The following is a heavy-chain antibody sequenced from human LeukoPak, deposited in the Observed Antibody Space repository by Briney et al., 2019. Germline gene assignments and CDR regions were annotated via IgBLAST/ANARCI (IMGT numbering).Heavy chain of an antibody. V-gene: IGHV3-21*01. CDR1: GFTFSSYS. CDR3: ARGSPLPWFGELLWRFPTLRVDY. CDR2: ISSSSSYI. D-gene: IGHD3-10*01. Sequence: KPGGSLRLSCAASGFTFSSYSMNWVRQAPGKGLEWVSSISSSSSYIYYADSVKGRFTISRDNAKNSLYLQMNSLRAEDTAVYYCARGSPLPWFGELLWRFPTLRVDYWGQGTLVTVSS. J-gene: IGHJ4*02.